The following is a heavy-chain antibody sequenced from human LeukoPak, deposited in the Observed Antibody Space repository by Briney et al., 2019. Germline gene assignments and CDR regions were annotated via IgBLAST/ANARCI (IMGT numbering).Heavy chain of an antibody. J-gene: IGHJ4*02. V-gene: IGHV1-46*01. CDR3: ARDSTPTYYSGTYYFAY. CDR1: GYTFASYY. CDR2: INPSGGST. D-gene: IGHD1-26*01. Sequence: ALVKVSCKASGYTFASYYMHWVRQAPGQGLEWMGIINPSGGSTTYAQKFQGRVTMTRDTSTSTVYMELSSLRSEDTAVYYCARDSTPTYYSGTYYFAYWGQGTLVTVSS.